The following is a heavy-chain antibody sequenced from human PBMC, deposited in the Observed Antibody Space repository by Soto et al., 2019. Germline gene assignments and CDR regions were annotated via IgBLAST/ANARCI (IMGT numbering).Heavy chain of an antibody. D-gene: IGHD3-22*01. Sequence: LRLSCAASGFTFSSYAMSWVRQAPGKGLEWVSAISGSGGSTYYADSVKGRFTISRDNSKNTLYLQMNSLRAEDTAVYYCAKNYYDSSGYFDYWGQGTLVTVSS. J-gene: IGHJ4*02. CDR3: AKNYYDSSGYFDY. V-gene: IGHV3-23*01. CDR1: GFTFSSYA. CDR2: ISGSGGST.